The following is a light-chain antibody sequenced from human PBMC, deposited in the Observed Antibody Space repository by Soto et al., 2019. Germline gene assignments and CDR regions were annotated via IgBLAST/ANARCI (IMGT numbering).Light chain of an antibody. V-gene: IGKV1-39*01. CDR3: QQNYRTPLT. Sequence: DIQMTQSPSLLSASVGDRVTITCRASETISHFLNWYQQKPGKAPKLLIYDASSLQSGVPSRFSGSGSGADFTLTSSSLQPEDFAIYYCQQNYRTPLTFGGGTEVDVK. CDR1: ETISHF. CDR2: DAS. J-gene: IGKJ4*01.